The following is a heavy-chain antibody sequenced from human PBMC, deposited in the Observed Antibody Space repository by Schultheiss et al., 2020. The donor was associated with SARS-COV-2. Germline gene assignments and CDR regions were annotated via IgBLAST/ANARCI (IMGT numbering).Heavy chain of an antibody. Sequence: SETLSLTCTVSGSSISSYYWSWIRQPAGKGLEWIGYIYYSGSTYYNPSLKSRVTISVDTSKNQFSLNLRSVTAADTAVYYCARGSLGITVFGVVVPKFYFDFWDPGTLVTVSS. CDR1: GSSISSYY. CDR3: ARGSLGITVFGVVVPKFYFDF. J-gene: IGHJ4*02. V-gene: IGHV4-59*12. D-gene: IGHD3-3*01. CDR2: IYYSGST.